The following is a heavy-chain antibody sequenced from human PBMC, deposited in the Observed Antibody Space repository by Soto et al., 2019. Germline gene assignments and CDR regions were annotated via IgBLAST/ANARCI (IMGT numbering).Heavy chain of an antibody. CDR2: ISSSSSTI. J-gene: IGHJ6*02. CDR1: GFTFSSYS. V-gene: IGHV3-48*01. Sequence: GGSLRLSCAASGFTFSSYSMNWVRQAPGKGLEWVSYISSSSSTIYYADSVKGRFTISRDNAKNSLYLQMNSLRAEDTAVYYCARDLPLLWFGELYPRYYGMDVWGQGTTVTVSS. CDR3: ARDLPLLWFGELYPRYYGMDV. D-gene: IGHD3-10*01.